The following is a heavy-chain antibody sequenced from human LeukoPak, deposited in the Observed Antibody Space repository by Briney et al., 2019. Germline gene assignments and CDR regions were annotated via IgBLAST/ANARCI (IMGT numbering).Heavy chain of an antibody. V-gene: IGHV3-7*01. CDR1: GFTFISYW. CDR2: IKQDGSDK. Sequence: GGSLRHSCAASGFTFISYWMCWVREAPGKGLEWVAIIKQDGSDKYYVDSVEGRFIISRDNAKNSLYLQMNSLRAEDTAVYYCLTSTRSHRFDYWGQGTLVTVSS. D-gene: IGHD4/OR15-4a*01. J-gene: IGHJ4*02. CDR3: LTSTRSHRFDY.